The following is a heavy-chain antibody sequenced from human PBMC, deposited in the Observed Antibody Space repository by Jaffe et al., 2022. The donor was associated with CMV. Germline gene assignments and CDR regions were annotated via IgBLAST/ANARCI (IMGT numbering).Heavy chain of an antibody. CDR3: ARDPGYGTYYFDY. V-gene: IGHV1-2*02. D-gene: IGHD5-18*01. Sequence: QVQVVQSGAEVKKPGASVKVSCKASGYTFSGYYIHWVRQAPGQGLEWMGWINPKNGATSYAQKFQDRVTVTRDTSISTTYMEVNRLRSDDTAVYYCARDPGYGTYYFDYWGQGTQVTVSS. CDR1: GYTFSGYY. CDR2: INPKNGAT. J-gene: IGHJ4*02.